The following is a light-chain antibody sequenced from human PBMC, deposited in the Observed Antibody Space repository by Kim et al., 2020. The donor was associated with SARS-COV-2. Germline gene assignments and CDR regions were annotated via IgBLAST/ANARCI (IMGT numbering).Light chain of an antibody. V-gene: IGKV3-20*01. J-gene: IGKJ4*01. Sequence: EIVLTQSPGTLSLSPGERVTLSCRASQSVRSSYLAWYQQKPGQAPRLLIYGASNRATGIPDRFSGSGSGTDFTLTISRLEPEDFVVYYCQQYGDSSLTFGGGTKVDIK. CDR3: QQYGDSSLT. CDR2: GAS. CDR1: QSVRSSY.